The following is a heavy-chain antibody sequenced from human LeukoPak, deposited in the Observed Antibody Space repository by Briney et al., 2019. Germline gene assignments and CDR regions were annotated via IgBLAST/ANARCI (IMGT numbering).Heavy chain of an antibody. CDR1: GFTVSGND. CDR2: IYANGNT. V-gene: IGHV3-53*01. Sequence: AGGSLRLSCAVSGFTVSGNDITWVRQAPGKGLEWVSVIYANGNTYYADSMQGRLTISRDKSKNTVFLQMNSLRAEDTAMYYCARVGEGELGNWFDPWGQGTLVTVSS. D-gene: IGHD3-10*01. J-gene: IGHJ5*02. CDR3: ARVGEGELGNWFDP.